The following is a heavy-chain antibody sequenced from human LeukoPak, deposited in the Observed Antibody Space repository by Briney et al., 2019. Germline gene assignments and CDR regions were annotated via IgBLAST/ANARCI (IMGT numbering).Heavy chain of an antibody. CDR2: INHSGST. D-gene: IGHD7-27*01. CDR3: ASGPGADYYYYYMDV. V-gene: IGHV4-34*01. CDR1: GGSFSGYY. Sequence: LETLSLTRAVYGGSFSGYYWSWIRQPPGKGLEWIGEINHSGSTNYNPSLKSRVTISVDTSKNQFSLKLSSVTAADTAVYYCASGPGADYYYYYMDVWGNGTTVAISS. J-gene: IGHJ6*03.